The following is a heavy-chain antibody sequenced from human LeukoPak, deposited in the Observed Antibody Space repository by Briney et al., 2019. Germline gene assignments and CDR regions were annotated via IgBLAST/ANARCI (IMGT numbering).Heavy chain of an antibody. D-gene: IGHD5-12*01. CDR1: GFTFSSYS. J-gene: IGHJ6*03. CDR3: VASGYDSSYYYYMDV. CDR2: ISSSSSTI. Sequence: GGSLRLSCAASGFTFSSYSMNWVRRAPGKGLEWVSYISSSSSTIYYADSVKGRFTISRDNAKNSLYLQMNSLRAEDTAVYYCVASGYDSSYYYYMDVWGKGTTVTVSS. V-gene: IGHV3-48*01.